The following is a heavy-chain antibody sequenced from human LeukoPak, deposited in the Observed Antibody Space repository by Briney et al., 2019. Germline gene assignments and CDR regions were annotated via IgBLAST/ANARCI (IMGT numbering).Heavy chain of an antibody. CDR3: AKDMGSSGWFFDY. J-gene: IGHJ4*02. Sequence: GGSLRLSCAASGFTFDDYAMHWVRQAPGKGLEWVSGISWNSGSIGYADSVKGRFTISRDNAKNSLYQQMNSLRAEDTALYYCAKDMGSSGWFFDYWGQGTLVTVSS. D-gene: IGHD6-19*01. V-gene: IGHV3-9*01. CDR1: GFTFDDYA. CDR2: ISWNSGSI.